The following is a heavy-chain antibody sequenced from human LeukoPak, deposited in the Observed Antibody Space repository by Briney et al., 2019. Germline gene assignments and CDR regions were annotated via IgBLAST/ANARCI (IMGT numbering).Heavy chain of an antibody. D-gene: IGHD2-21*02. CDR2: INIDGSTT. J-gene: IGHJ5*02. V-gene: IGHV3-74*01. CDR1: GFTFSNYW. Sequence: GGSLRLSCAASGFTFSNYWMHWVRHAPGKGLVWVSRINIDGSTTNYADSVKGRFIISRDNAKNTLYLQMNSLRAEDTALYYCAGNALPASGWFDPWGQGTLVTVSS. CDR3: AGNALPASGWFDP.